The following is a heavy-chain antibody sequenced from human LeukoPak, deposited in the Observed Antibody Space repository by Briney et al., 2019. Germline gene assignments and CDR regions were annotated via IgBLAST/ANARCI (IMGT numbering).Heavy chain of an antibody. D-gene: IGHD3-22*01. CDR1: GFTVSSNY. J-gene: IGHJ4*02. V-gene: IGHV3-53*01. CDR2: IYSGGST. Sequence: GGSLRLSCAASGFTVSSNYMSWVRQAPGKGLEWVSVIYSGGSTYYADSVKGRFTISRDNSKNTLYLQMNSLRAEDTAVYYCARGTYYDTGEYWGQGTLVTVSS. CDR3: ARGTYYDTGEY.